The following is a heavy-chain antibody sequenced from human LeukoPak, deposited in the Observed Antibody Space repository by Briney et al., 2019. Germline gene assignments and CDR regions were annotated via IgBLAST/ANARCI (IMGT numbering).Heavy chain of an antibody. CDR3: ARDSITIFGVVYYYYYGMDV. CDR1: GYTFTGYY. V-gene: IGHV1-2*02. J-gene: IGHJ6*02. Sequence: ASVTVSCKASGYTFTGYYMHWVRQAPGQGLEWMGWINPNSGGTNYAQKFQGRVTMTRDTSISTAYMELSRLRSDDTAVYYCARDSITIFGVVYYYYYGMDVWGLGTTVTVSS. D-gene: IGHD3-3*01. CDR2: INPNSGGT.